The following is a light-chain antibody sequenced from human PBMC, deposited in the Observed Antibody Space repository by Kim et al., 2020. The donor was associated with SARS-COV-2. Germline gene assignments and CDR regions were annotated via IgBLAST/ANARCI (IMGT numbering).Light chain of an antibody. CDR3: PSCSCITVLF. J-gene: IGLJ1*01. CDR1: KLGDKY. CDR2: QDI. Sequence: SYELTQPPSVSVSPGQTASITCSGDKLGDKYACWYQQKPGQSPVLVLYQDIKRPSVLPDRFSGSNSVNTSTLTISGSQSMVVAYYYFPSCSCITVLFFG. V-gene: IGLV3-1*01.